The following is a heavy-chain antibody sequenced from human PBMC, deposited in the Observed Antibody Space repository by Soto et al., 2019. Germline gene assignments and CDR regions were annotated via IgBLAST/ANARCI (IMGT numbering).Heavy chain of an antibody. V-gene: IGHV3-9*01. J-gene: IGHJ6*03. CDR1: GFTFDQYT. D-gene: IGHD3-16*01. CDR2: ITWHSGTI. Sequence: EVQLVESGGGLVRSGRSLRLACAASGFTFDQYTMHWVRQAPGKGLEWVSSITWHSGTIGYADSVKGRFTISRDNAKNSLYLQMNSLRGEDTALYYCAKEMITFGDFNYYYMDVWGNGTTVTVSS. CDR3: AKEMITFGDFNYYYMDV.